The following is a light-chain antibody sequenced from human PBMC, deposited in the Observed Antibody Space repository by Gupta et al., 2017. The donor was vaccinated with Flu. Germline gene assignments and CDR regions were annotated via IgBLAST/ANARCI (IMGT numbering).Light chain of an antibody. J-gene: IGLJ2*01. V-gene: IGLV3-1*01. CDR3: QAWDDSTVV. Sequence: SYELAQPPSVSVSPGQTASVTCSGDKLGDKFVSWYQQKPGQSPVVGIYDDNRRPSGIPERLSGSNSGNTATLTISGTLAVDEADYFCQAWDDSTVVFGGGTKLTVL. CDR1: KLGDKF. CDR2: DDN.